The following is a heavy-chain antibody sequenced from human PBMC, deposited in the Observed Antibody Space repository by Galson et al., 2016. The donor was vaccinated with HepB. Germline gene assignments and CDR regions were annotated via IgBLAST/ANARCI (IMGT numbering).Heavy chain of an antibody. J-gene: IGHJ6*02. V-gene: IGHV5-51*01. CDR3: ARLLRGYRYGYGYCYEGVEV. CDR1: GYSFSNYW. D-gene: IGHD5-18*01. Sequence: QSGAEVKKPGESLKISCKGSGYSFSNYWIAWVRQMPGKGLEWMGIINPGDSDTRYSPSFQGQVTISADKSINTAYLQWNSLKASDTAMYYCARLLRGYRYGYGYCYEGVEVWGQGTTGTVSS. CDR2: INPGDSDT.